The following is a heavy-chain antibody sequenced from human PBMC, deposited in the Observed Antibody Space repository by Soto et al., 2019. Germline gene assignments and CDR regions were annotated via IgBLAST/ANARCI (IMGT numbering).Heavy chain of an antibody. D-gene: IGHD3-9*01. CDR2: INPNTGDI. CDR3: ALSHGLTGYVPSYFFMDV. Sequence: QVQLVQSGAEVKKLGASVKVSCKASGYTFTGYQIHWVRQAPGQGLEWVGWINPNTGDINYLQRFQGWVTMTCDTFFSTAYMELTRLITDDSAVYYCALSHGLTGYVPSYFFMDVWGQVTTVTVS. V-gene: IGHV1-2*04. CDR1: GYTFTGYQ. J-gene: IGHJ6*02.